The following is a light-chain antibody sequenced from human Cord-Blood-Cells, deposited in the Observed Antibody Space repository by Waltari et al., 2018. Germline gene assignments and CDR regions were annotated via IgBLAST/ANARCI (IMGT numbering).Light chain of an antibody. CDR1: SSNIGSNY. CDR3: AAWDDSLSGSWV. J-gene: IGLJ3*02. CDR2: RNN. V-gene: IGLV1-47*01. Sequence: QSVLTQPPSASGTPGQRVTISCSGSSSNIGSNYVYWYQQLPGTAPKLLIYRNNRRPSGVPDRFSGSNSGTSASLAISGLRSEDEADYYCAAWDDSLSGSWVFGGGTKLTVL.